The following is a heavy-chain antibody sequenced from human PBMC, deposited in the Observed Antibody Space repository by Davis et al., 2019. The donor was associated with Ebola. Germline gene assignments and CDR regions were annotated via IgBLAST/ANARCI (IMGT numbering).Heavy chain of an antibody. Sequence: APVTVSCMASHDTFTHYDFTWVRQAPGQGLEWMGRISPYSGNTNFAQKVQGRVTISRDTSARTVYMELSGLRSEDTAVYYCAKDDAEGYCSSSSCYFDSWGQGTLVTVSS. CDR1: HDTFTHYD. CDR3: AKDDAEGYCSSSSCYFDS. D-gene: IGHD2-2*01. J-gene: IGHJ4*02. CDR2: ISPYSGNT. V-gene: IGHV1-18*01.